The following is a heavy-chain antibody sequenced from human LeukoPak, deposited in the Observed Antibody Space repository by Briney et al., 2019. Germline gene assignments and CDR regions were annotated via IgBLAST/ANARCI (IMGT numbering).Heavy chain of an antibody. V-gene: IGHV4-61*02. D-gene: IGHD2-21*02. J-gene: IGHJ6*03. CDR2: LYTNDNT. CDR3: ARGVVTDDYYMDV. CDR1: GGSISSGRYY. Sequence: KNSETLSLTCSVSGGSISSGRYYWTWIRQPAGKGLEWIGRLYTNDNTNYDPSLESRVSISVDTSKSQFYLQLTSVTAADTAVYFCARGVVTDDYYMDVWGKGITVIVSS.